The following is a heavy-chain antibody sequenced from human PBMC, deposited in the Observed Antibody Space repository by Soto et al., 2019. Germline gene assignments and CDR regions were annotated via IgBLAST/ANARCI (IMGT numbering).Heavy chain of an antibody. D-gene: IGHD4-17*01. CDR1: GGTFSSYA. Sequence: QVQLVQSGAEVKKPGSSVKVSCKASGGTFSSYAISWVRQAPGQGLEWVGGIIPIFGTANYAQKFQGRVTITEDESTSTAYMELSSLRSEDTAVYYCARGPDYGDYATYFDFWGQGTLVTVSS. CDR2: IIPIFGTA. V-gene: IGHV1-69*01. J-gene: IGHJ4*02. CDR3: ARGPDYGDYATYFDF.